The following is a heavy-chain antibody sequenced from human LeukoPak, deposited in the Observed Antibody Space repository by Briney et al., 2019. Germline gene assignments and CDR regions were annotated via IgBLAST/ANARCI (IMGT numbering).Heavy chain of an antibody. CDR2: MNIDGSEK. Sequence: GGSLRLSCAASGFTFSNYWMGWVRQAPGKRPEWVANMNIDGSEKYYADSVKGRFSISRDNARNSVYLQMASLRVEDTAVYYCARDPVEWELLLDYWGQGTLVTVSS. V-gene: IGHV3-7*01. CDR3: ARDPVEWELLLDY. CDR1: GFTFSNYW. D-gene: IGHD1-26*01. J-gene: IGHJ4*02.